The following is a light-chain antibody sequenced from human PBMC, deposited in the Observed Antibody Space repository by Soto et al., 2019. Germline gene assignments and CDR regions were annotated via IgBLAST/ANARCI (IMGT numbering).Light chain of an antibody. CDR2: DVS. CDR1: SSDVGDYNY. J-gene: IGLJ2*01. V-gene: IGLV2-14*03. Sequence: QSALTQPASVSGSPGQSITISCTGTSSDVGDYNYVSWYQQHPGKAPKLMLYDVSNRPSGVSDRFSGSKSGNTASLTISGLQAEDEADYYCSSYISSSTLVVFGGGTKLTVL. CDR3: SSYISSSTLVV.